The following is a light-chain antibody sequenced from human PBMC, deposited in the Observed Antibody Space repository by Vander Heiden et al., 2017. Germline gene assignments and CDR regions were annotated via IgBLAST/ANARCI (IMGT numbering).Light chain of an antibody. CDR1: NVGDAY. J-gene: IGLJ2*01. Sequence: SYYLPQPPSVSVSPGQTASLSFAGDNVGDAYASWFPQKASLAPVVVIYQDTRRPSGIPERFSGSNSGNTATLTISGTQAMDEADYFCQAWDSSIVIFGGGTKLPVL. V-gene: IGLV3-1*01. CDR3: QAWDSSIVI. CDR2: QDT.